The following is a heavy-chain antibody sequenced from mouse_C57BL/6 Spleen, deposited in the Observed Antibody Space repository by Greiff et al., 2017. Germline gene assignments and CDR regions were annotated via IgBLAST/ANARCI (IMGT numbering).Heavy chain of an antibody. D-gene: IGHD1-1*01. Sequence: QVQLQQPGAELVMPGASVKLSCKASGYTFTSYWMHWVKQRPGQGLEWIGEIDPSDSYTNYNQKFKGKSTLTVDKSSSTAYMQLSSLTSADSAVYYCARKYYGSSGDYWGQGTTLTVSS. V-gene: IGHV1-69*01. J-gene: IGHJ2*01. CDR1: GYTFTSYW. CDR3: ARKYYGSSGDY. CDR2: IDPSDSYT.